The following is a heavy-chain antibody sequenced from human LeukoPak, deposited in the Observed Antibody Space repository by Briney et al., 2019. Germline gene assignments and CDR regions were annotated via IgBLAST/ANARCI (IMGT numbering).Heavy chain of an antibody. CDR2: INPNSGGT. CDR1: GYTFTGYY. D-gene: IGHD3-16*01. Sequence: ASVKVSCKASGYTFTGYYMHWVRQAPGQGLEWMGWINPNSGGTNYAQKFQGRVTMTRDTSISTAHMELSRLRSDDTAVYYCARGKKGDRNWFDPWGQGTLVTVSS. CDR3: ARGKKGDRNWFDP. V-gene: IGHV1-2*02. J-gene: IGHJ5*02.